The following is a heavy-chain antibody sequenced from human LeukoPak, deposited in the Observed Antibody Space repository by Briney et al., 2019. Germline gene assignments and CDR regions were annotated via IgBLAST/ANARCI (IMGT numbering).Heavy chain of an antibody. CDR2: ISGSGGST. CDR1: GFTFSSYA. Sequence: GGSLRLSCAASGFTFSSYAMSWVRQAPGKGLEWVSTISGSGGSTYYADYVKGRFTISRDNSKNTLYLQMNSLRAEDTAVYYCAKYSSSWSRYFDYWGQGTLHSVSS. CDR3: AKYSSSWSRYFDY. J-gene: IGHJ4*02. D-gene: IGHD6-13*01. V-gene: IGHV3-23*01.